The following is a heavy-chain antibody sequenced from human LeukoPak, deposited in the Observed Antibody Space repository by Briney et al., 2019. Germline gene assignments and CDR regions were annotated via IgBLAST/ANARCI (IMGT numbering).Heavy chain of an antibody. D-gene: IGHD4-17*01. CDR1: GGSITSSSNW. CDR2: VYQSGTT. CDR3: ATYFYGDYASYYVDY. Sequence: SGTLSLTCAVSGGSITSSSNWWSWARQPPGKGLEWIGEVYQSGTTNYNPSLKSRVTMSLDKSKNHFSLKVSSVTAADTAVYYCATYFYGDYASYYVDYWGQGTLVTVSS. V-gene: IGHV4-4*02. J-gene: IGHJ4*02.